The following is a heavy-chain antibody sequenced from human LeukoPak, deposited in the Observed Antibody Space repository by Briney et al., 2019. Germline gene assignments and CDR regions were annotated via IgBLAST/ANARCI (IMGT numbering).Heavy chain of an antibody. CDR3: SSGQYDHVWGSYRYQDY. V-gene: IGHV3-21*01. D-gene: IGHD3-16*02. CDR2: ISSSSSYI. Sequence: GGSLRLSCAASGFTLRGYTTSAVPQTPGGRLEWVSYISSSSSYIYYADSVKGRFTISRNNAKNSLYLQKNSLRGEDTAVYYCSSGQYDHVWGSYRYQDYWGQGTLVTVSS. J-gene: IGHJ4*02. CDR1: GFTLRGYT.